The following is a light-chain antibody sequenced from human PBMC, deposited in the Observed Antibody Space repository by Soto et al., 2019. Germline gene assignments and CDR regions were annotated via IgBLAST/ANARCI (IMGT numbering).Light chain of an antibody. CDR2: AAS. J-gene: IGKJ5*01. Sequence: AIQMTQSPSSLSASVGDRVTITCRASQGIRNDLGWLQQKPGKAPELLIYAASTLQSGVPSRFSGSGSGTDFTLTISSLQPDDFATYYCQQYNTYSTFGQGTRLEIK. V-gene: IGKV1-6*01. CDR3: QQYNTYST. CDR1: QGIRND.